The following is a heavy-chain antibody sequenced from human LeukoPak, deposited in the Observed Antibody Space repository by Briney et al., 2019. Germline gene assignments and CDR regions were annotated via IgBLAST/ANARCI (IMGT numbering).Heavy chain of an antibody. Sequence: GGSLRLSCAASGFTFSSYAMSWVRQAPGKGLEWVSAISGSGGFTYYADSVKGRFTISRDNSKNKLYLQMNSLRAEDTAVYYCAKGDGYNYNYFDFWGQGTQVTVSS. J-gene: IGHJ4*02. V-gene: IGHV3-23*01. CDR3: AKGDGYNYNYFDF. CDR2: ISGSGGFT. CDR1: GFTFSSYA. D-gene: IGHD5-24*01.